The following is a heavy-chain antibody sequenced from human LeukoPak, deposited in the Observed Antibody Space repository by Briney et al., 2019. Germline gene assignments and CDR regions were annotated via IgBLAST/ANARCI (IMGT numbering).Heavy chain of an antibody. Sequence: PSETLSLTCTVSGGSISSSNYYWGWIRQPPGKGLEWIGSIYYSGSTYYNPSLKSRVTISVDTSKNQFSLKLSSVTAADTAVFYCASQIFGGDYYKYYYMDVWGKGTTVTVAS. D-gene: IGHD3-3*01. V-gene: IGHV4-39*01. CDR3: ASQIFGGDYYKYYYMDV. CDR1: GGSISSSNYY. J-gene: IGHJ6*03. CDR2: IYYSGST.